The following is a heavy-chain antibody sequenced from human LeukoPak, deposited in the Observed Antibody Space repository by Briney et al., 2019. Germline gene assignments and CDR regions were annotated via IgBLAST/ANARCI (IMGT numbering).Heavy chain of an antibody. CDR1: GYTFSSYA. D-gene: IGHD5-18*01. Sequence: ASVKVSCKASGYTFSSYAIQWVRQAPGQGLEWMGWISAYNGNTNYAQKHQGRVTMTTDTSTSTAYMELRSLRSDDTAVYYCASENEGTAMELWGQGTLVTVST. V-gene: IGHV1-18*01. CDR2: ISAYNGNT. CDR3: ASENEGTAMEL. J-gene: IGHJ4*02.